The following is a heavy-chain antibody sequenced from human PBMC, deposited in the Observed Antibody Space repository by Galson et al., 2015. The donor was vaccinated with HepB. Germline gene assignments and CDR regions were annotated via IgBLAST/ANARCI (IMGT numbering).Heavy chain of an antibody. V-gene: IGHV3-30-3*01. CDR3: ARDRRGYSGYEKWDY. CDR1: GFTFSSYA. J-gene: IGHJ4*02. D-gene: IGHD5-12*01. CDR2: ISYDGSNK. Sequence: SLRLSCAASGFTFSSYAMHWVRQAPGKGLEWVAVISYDGSNKYYADSVKGRFTISRDNSKNTLYLQMNSLRAEDTAVYYCARDRRGYSGYEKWDYWGQGTLITVSS.